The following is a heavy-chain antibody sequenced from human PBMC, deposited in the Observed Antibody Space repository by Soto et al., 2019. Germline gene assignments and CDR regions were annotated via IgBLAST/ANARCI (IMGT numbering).Heavy chain of an antibody. CDR1: GCTFTGYY. D-gene: IGHD6-19*01. CDR2: INPNSGGT. J-gene: IGHJ4*02. Sequence: ASVKVSCKASGCTFTGYYMHWVRQAPGQGLEWMGWINPNSGGTSYAQKFQGRVTLTRDTSTSTVYMELSSLRSEDTAVYYCARVHPTSTVAGGHYFDYWGQGTLVTVSS. V-gene: IGHV1-2*02. CDR3: ARVHPTSTVAGGHYFDY.